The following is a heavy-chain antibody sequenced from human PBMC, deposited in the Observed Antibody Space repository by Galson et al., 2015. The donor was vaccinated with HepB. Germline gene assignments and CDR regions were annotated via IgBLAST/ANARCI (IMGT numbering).Heavy chain of an antibody. CDR1: GFTISSYG. V-gene: IGHV3-33*06. Sequence: SLRLSCAASGFTISSYGMHWVRQAPGKGLEWVAVIWYDGSNKYYADSVKGRFTISRDNSKNTLYLQMNSLRAEDTAVYYCAKDIHWGSDSSGYDYWGQGTLVTVSS. CDR3: AKDIHWGSDSSGYDY. D-gene: IGHD3-22*01. J-gene: IGHJ4*02. CDR2: IWYDGSNK.